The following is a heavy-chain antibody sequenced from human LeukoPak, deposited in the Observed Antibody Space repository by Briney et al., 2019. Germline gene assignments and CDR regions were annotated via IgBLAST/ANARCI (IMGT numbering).Heavy chain of an antibody. J-gene: IGHJ4*02. Sequence: PSETLSLTCAVYGGSFSAYYWSWIRQSPGKGLEWIGEINHSGSTNYNPSLKSRVTISEDTSKNQFSLKLSSVTAADTAVYYCARGVTYCYDNSGYVPYYFAHWGQGTLVIVSS. D-gene: IGHD3-22*01. V-gene: IGHV4-34*01. CDR2: INHSGST. CDR1: GGSFSAYY. CDR3: ARGVTYCYDNSGYVPYYFAH.